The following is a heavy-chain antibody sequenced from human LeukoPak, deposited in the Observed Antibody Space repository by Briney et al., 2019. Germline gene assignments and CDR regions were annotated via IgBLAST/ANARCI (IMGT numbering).Heavy chain of an antibody. J-gene: IGHJ5*02. CDR1: EFSFSIYA. V-gene: IGHV3-23*01. CDR2: ITSSGEST. Sequence: GGSLRLSCAASEFSFSIYAMSWVRQAPGKGLEWVSSITSSGESTYYTGSVKGRFTISRDNSKNTLYLQMNILRAEDTAVYYCARDRPNYYGSNGHYYQRNGDHWGQGTLVTVSS. D-gene: IGHD3-22*01. CDR3: ARDRPNYYGSNGHYYQRNGDH.